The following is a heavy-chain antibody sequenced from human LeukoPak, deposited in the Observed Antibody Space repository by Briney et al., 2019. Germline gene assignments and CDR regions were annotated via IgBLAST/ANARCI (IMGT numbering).Heavy chain of an antibody. CDR2: ISPYNSNT. CDR3: ARGGSDYRNPPPNWFDP. J-gene: IGHJ5*02. V-gene: IGHV1-18*01. Sequence: ASVKVSCKASVYTFTSFGISWVRQAPGQGLEWMGWISPYNSNTNYAQKLQGRVTMTTDTSTSTAYMELRSLRSDDTAVYYCARGGSDYRNPPPNWFDPWGQGTLVTVSS. CDR1: VYTFTSFG. D-gene: IGHD4-11*01.